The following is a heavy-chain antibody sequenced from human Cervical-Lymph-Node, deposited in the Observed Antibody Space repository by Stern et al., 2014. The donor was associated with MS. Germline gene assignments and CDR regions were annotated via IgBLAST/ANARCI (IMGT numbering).Heavy chain of an antibody. CDR3: ARRIRDGYDWDAFNI. Sequence: VQLVQSGAEARKPGESLKISCKGSVDSFSGYWIGWVRQRPGKGLEWMGIIYPGDSDTRYSPSLQGPVTMSADKSINTAYLQWSSLKASDTAIYYCARRIRDGYDWDAFNIWGQGTMVTVSS. D-gene: IGHD5-24*01. J-gene: IGHJ3*02. CDR1: VDSFSGYW. CDR2: IYPGDSDT. V-gene: IGHV5-51*03.